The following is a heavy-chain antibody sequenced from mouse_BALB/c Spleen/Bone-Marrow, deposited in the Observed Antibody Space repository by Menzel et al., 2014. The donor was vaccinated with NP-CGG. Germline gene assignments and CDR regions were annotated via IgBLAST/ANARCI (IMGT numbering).Heavy chain of an antibody. V-gene: IGHV1-5*01. CDR1: GYTFTSYW. CDR3: TRSGRYYFDY. J-gene: IGHJ2*01. Sequence: EVKLVESGTVLARPGASVKMSCKASGYTFTSYWMHWVKQRPGQGLEWIGAIYPGNSDTSYNQKFKGKAKLTAVTSISTAYMELSSLTNEDSAVYYCTRSGRYYFDYWGQGTTLTVSS. D-gene: IGHD3-1*01. CDR2: IYPGNSDT.